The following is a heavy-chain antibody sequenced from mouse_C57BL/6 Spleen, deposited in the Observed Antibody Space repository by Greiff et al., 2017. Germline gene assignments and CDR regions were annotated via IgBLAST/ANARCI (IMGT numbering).Heavy chain of an antibody. V-gene: IGHV1-64*01. CDR2: IHPNSDST. CDR1: GYTFTSYW. Sequence: VQLQQPGAELVKPGASVKLSCKASGYTFTSYWMHWVKQRPGQGLEWIGIIHPNSDSTNYNEKFKSKATLTVNKSSSTAYMQLSSLTSEYSAVYYCARGTVVATDYFDYWGQGTTLTVSS. J-gene: IGHJ2*01. CDR3: ARGTVVATDYFDY. D-gene: IGHD1-1*01.